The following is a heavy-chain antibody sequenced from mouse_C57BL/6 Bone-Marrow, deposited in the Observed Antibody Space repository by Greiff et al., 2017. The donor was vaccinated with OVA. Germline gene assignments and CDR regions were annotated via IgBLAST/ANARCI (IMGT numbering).Heavy chain of an antibody. CDR3: ARKGWLRGAMDY. Sequence: VQLQESGAELVRPGTSVKVSCKASGYAFTNYLIEWVKQRPGQGLEWIGVINPGRGGTNYTEKFQGKGTLTADKSSSTAYMQLSCLTSEDSAVYFCARKGWLRGAMDYWGQGTSVTVSS. D-gene: IGHD2-3*01. CDR1: GYAFTNYL. CDR2: INPGRGGT. J-gene: IGHJ4*01. V-gene: IGHV1-54*01.